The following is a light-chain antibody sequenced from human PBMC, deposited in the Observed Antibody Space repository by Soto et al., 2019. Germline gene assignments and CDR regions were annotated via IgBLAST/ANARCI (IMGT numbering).Light chain of an antibody. CDR2: DAS. Sequence: DIHMTQSPSTLSASVGDRVTITCRASQSISSWLAWYQQKPGKAPKLLIYDASSLESGVPSRFSGSGSWRELALTVSSLQPDDFATYYCQQYNSYQWTVGQGTKVDIK. V-gene: IGKV1-5*01. CDR1: QSISSW. J-gene: IGKJ1*01. CDR3: QQYNSYQWT.